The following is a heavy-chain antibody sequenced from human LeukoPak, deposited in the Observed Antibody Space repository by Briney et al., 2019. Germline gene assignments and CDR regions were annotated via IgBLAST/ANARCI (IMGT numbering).Heavy chain of an antibody. CDR1: GFTLSSYW. CDR2: IKQDGSEK. D-gene: IGHD3-22*01. V-gene: IGHV3-7*01. J-gene: IGHJ4*02. CDR3: ARDFTGLLDY. Sequence: RGSLRLSCAASGFTLSSYWMSWVRQAPGKVMEWVANIKQDGSEKYYVDSVKGLFTISRDNAKTSLYLQMNSLRAEDTAVYYCARDFTGLLDYWGQGTLVTVSS.